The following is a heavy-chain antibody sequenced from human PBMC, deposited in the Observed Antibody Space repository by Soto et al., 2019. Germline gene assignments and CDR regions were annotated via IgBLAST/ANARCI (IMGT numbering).Heavy chain of an antibody. V-gene: IGHV3-23*01. J-gene: IGHJ4*02. CDR3: AKGRYSGTYYPGY. D-gene: IGHD1-26*01. Sequence: PGGSLRLSCAASGFTFSSYAMNWVRQAPGKGLEWVSAISGSGGSTYYADSVKGRFTISRDKSKNTLYLQMSSLRAEDTAVYYCAKGRYSGTYYPGYWGQGTLVTVSS. CDR1: GFTFSSYA. CDR2: ISGSGGST.